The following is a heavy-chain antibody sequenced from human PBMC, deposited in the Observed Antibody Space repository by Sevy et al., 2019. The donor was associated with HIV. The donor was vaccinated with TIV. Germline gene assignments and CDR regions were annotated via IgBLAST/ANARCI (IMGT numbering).Heavy chain of an antibody. CDR3: ARGVIVLVPTAVSYFDS. V-gene: IGHV4-4*02. J-gene: IGHJ4*02. CDR1: GGSISSSNW. Sequence: SETLSLTCAVSGGSISSSNWWSWVRQPPGKGLEWIGEIFHSGSTNYSPSLKSLATISIDKSNNQFSLKLTSLTAADTAVYYCARGVIVLVPTAVSYFDSWGQGTLVTVSS. D-gene: IGHD2-2*01. CDR2: IFHSGST.